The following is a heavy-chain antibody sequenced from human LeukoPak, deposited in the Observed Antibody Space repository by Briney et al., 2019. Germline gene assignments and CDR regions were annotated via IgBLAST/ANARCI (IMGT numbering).Heavy chain of an antibody. Sequence: SETLSLTCAVSGGSISSNNWWGWVRQPPGKGLEWIGEIYHSGSPNYNPSLKSRVTISVDKSRNHFSLNLSSVTAADTAVYYCAGLEGRYSTDWFYFFDYWGQGALVTVSS. CDR1: GGSISSNNW. D-gene: IGHD6-19*01. V-gene: IGHV4-4*02. J-gene: IGHJ4*02. CDR2: IYHSGSP. CDR3: AGLEGRYSTDWFYFFDY.